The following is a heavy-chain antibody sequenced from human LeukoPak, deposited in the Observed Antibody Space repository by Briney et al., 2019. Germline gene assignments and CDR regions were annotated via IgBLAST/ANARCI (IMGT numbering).Heavy chain of an antibody. Sequence: SVKVSCKASGGTFSSYAISWVRQAPGQGLEWMGRIIPIFGIANYAQKSQGRITITADKSTSTAYMELSSLRSEDTAVYYCARDTGLDVWGQGTTVTVSS. CDR1: GGTFSSYA. V-gene: IGHV1-69*04. CDR2: IIPIFGIA. CDR3: ARDTGLDV. J-gene: IGHJ6*02.